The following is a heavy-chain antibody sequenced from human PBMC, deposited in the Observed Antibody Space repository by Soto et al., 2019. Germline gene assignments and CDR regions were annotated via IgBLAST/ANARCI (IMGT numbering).Heavy chain of an antibody. CDR2: ISGSGGST. J-gene: IGHJ6*02. D-gene: IGHD3-3*01. V-gene: IGHV3-23*01. Sequence: GGSLRLSCAASGFTFSSYAMSWVRQAPGKGLEWVSAISGSGGSTYYADSVKGRFTISRDNSKNTLYRQMNSLRAEDSAVYYWAGSLRFYYYGMDVWGQGTTVTVSS. CDR1: GFTFSSYA. CDR3: AGSLRFYYYGMDV.